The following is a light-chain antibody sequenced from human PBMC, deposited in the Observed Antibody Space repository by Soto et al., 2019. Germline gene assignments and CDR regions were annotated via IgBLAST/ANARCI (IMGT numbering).Light chain of an antibody. CDR1: SANIGAGYD. CDR2: RNN. CDR3: QSYDSSLSAYV. Sequence: QALLTQPTSESGARGQRVTISCTWSSANIGAGYDVHWYQQLPGTAPKLLIFRNNNRPSGVPDRFSGSKSGTSASLAITGLQAEDEADYYCQSYDSSLSAYVFATGPKVTVL. J-gene: IGLJ1*01. V-gene: IGLV1-40*01.